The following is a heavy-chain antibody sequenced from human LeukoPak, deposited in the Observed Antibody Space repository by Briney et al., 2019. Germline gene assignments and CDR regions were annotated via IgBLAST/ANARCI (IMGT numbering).Heavy chain of an antibody. J-gene: IGHJ6*02. CDR2: IYYSGST. D-gene: IGHD5-18*01. V-gene: IGHV4-31*03. CDR3: ARAPLRGIQLWSYYYYGMDV. Sequence: PSETLSLTCTVSGGSISSGGYYWSWIRQHPGKGLEWIGYIYYSGSTYYNPSLKSRVTISVDTSKNQFSLKLSSVTAADTAVYYCARAPLRGIQLWSYYYYGMDVWGQGTTVTASS. CDR1: GGSISSGGYY.